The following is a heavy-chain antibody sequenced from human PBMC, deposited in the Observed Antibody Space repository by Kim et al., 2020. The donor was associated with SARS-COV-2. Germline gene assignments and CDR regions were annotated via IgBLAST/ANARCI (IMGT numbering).Heavy chain of an antibody. D-gene: IGHD6-13*01. V-gene: IGHV3-9*01. CDR1: GFTFDDYA. J-gene: IGHJ4*02. CDR2: ISWNSGSI. CDR3: AKDDNAAGTPNFDY. Sequence: GGSLRLSCAASGFTFDDYAMHWVRQAPGKGLEWVSGISWNSGSIGYADSVKGRFTISRDNAKNSLYLQMNSLRAEDTALYYCAKDDNAAGTPNFDYWGQG.